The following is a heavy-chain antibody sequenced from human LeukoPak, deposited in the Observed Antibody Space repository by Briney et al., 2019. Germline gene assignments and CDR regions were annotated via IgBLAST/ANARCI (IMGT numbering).Heavy chain of an antibody. Sequence: GGSLRLSCAASGFTFSTCAINWVRQAPGKGLEWVSAISGSGSKTFYADSVKGRLTISRDNPKSTLYLQMNSLRPEDTAVYYCVKEPRGYSFSFDIWGQGTMVTVSS. V-gene: IGHV3-23*01. CDR3: VKEPRGYSFSFDI. D-gene: IGHD5-18*01. CDR1: GFTFSTCA. CDR2: ISGSGSKT. J-gene: IGHJ3*02.